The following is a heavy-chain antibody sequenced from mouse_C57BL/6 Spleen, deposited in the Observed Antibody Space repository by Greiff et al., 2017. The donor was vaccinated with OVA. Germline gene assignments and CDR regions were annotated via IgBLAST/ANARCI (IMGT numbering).Heavy chain of an antibody. V-gene: IGHV1-26*01. J-gene: IGHJ4*01. Sequence: EVQLVESGPELVKPGASVKISCKASGYTFTDYYMNWVKQSHGKSLEWIGDINPNNGGTSYNQKFKGKATLTVDKSSSTAYMELRSLTSEDSAVYYCARLLFYAMDYWGQGTSVTVSS. CDR3: ARLLFYAMDY. CDR2: INPNNGGT. CDR1: GYTFTDYY. D-gene: IGHD2-1*01.